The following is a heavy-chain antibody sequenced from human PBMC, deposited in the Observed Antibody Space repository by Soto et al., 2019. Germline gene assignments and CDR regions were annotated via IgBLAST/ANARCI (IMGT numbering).Heavy chain of an antibody. V-gene: IGHV3-7*01. CDR3: ARDPVLMSSGWYIDY. CDR2: IKQDGSEK. CDR1: GFTFSSYW. Sequence: EVQLVESGGGLVQPGGSLRLSCAASGFTFSSYWMSWVRQAPGKGLEWVANIKQDGSEKYYVDSVKGRSTISRDNAKNSLYLQMNSLRAEDTAVYYCARDPVLMSSGWYIDYWGQGTLVTVSS. D-gene: IGHD6-19*01. J-gene: IGHJ4*02.